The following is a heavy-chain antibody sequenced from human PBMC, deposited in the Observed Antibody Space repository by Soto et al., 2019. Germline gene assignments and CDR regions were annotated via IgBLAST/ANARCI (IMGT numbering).Heavy chain of an antibody. CDR1: GGSVSSTNW. D-gene: IGHD6-19*01. CDR2: IYHSGST. Sequence: QVQLQESGPGLVEPSGTLSLTCAVSGGSVSSTNWWRWVRQPPGKGLEWVGGIYHSGSTYYNPSLKSRVTIAVDKSKHQFSLRLSSVTAADTDVYFCARDRAVSARGSFDYWGQGTLVTVSS. CDR3: ARDRAVSARGSFDY. J-gene: IGHJ4*02. V-gene: IGHV4-4*02.